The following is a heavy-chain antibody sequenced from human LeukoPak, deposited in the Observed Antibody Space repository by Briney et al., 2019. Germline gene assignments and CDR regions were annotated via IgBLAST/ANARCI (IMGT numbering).Heavy chain of an antibody. D-gene: IGHD6-19*01. CDR2: IRSKADSYAT. CDR3: TREYSSGWPFDY. CDR1: GFTFSNSA. J-gene: IGHJ4*02. Sequence: GGSLRLSCAASGFTFSNSAIHWVRRASGKGLEWVSSIRSKADSYATTYVASVYGRFSISRVDSKNTAYLQMNSLKNEDTAVYYCTREYSSGWPFDYWGQGTPVTVSS. V-gene: IGHV3-73*01.